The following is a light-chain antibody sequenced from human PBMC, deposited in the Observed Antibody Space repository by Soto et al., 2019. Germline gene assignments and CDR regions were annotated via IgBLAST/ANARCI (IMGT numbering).Light chain of an antibody. CDR3: SSYTSSSSPLV. Sequence: QSVLTQPASVSGSPGQSITISCTGTSSDVGGYNYVSWHQQHPGKAPKLMIYDVSNRPSGVSNRFSGSKSGTTASRTISGLQAEDEADYYCSSYTSSSSPLVFGGGTQLPV. V-gene: IGLV2-14*01. J-gene: IGLJ2*01. CDR1: SSDVGGYNY. CDR2: DVS.